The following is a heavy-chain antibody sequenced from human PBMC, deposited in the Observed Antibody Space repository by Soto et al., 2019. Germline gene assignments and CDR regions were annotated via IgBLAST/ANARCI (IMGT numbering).Heavy chain of an antibody. Sequence: GGSLRLSCAASGFTFSSYGMHWVRQAPGKGLEWVAVIWYDGSNKYYADSVKGRFTISRDNSKNTLYLQMNSLRAEDTAVYYCARDRMGTARTFDYWGQGTLVTVSS. CDR3: ARDRMGTARTFDY. J-gene: IGHJ4*02. CDR1: GFTFSSYG. V-gene: IGHV3-33*01. D-gene: IGHD6-6*01. CDR2: IWYDGSNK.